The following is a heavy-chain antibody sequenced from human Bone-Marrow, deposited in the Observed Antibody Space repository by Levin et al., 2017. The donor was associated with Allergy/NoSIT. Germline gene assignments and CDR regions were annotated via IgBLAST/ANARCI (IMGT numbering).Heavy chain of an antibody. CDR3: ARDEILSSTEADDYYGMDV. V-gene: IGHV3-21*01. CDR2: ISTSSTFI. Sequence: GGSLRLSCVASGFTLRTYSMNWVRQAPGKGLEWLSSISTSSTFIYYADSLRGRFTVSRDNAKNSLYLQMNSLTAEDTAVYFCARDEILSSTEADDYYGMDVWGQGTAVTVS. CDR1: GFTLRTYS. J-gene: IGHJ6*02. D-gene: IGHD2-8*02.